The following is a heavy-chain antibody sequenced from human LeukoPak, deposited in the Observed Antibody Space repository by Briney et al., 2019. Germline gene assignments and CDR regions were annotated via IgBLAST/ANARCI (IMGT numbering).Heavy chain of an antibody. CDR2: ISGSGGST. J-gene: IGHJ3*02. CDR3: AKAFSDYDFWSGPNPLAFDI. CDR1: GVTFSSYA. D-gene: IGHD3-3*01. V-gene: IGHV3-23*01. Sequence: GGSLRLSCAASGVTFSSYAMSGVRQAPGKGVEWVAAISGSGGSTYYADSVKGRFTISRDNSKNTLYLQMNSLRAEDTAVYYCAKAFSDYDFWSGPNPLAFDIWGQGTMVTVSS.